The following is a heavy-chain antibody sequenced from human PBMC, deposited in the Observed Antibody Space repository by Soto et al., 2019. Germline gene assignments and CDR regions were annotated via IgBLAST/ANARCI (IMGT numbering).Heavy chain of an antibody. V-gene: IGHV3-53*01. CDR1: GFSVSSNY. D-gene: IGHD1-26*01. CDR3: ARHRHPRGTVGATSPLDP. CDR2: PYSGWST. J-gene: IGHJ5*02. Sequence: GGSLRLSCALSGFSVSSNYLSWFRQAPGKGLEWVSVPYSGWSTYYADSVQGRFTISRDKSTNTLYLQMRRVRAEDTAVYFCARHRHPRGTVGATSPLDPWGQGTQVTVSS.